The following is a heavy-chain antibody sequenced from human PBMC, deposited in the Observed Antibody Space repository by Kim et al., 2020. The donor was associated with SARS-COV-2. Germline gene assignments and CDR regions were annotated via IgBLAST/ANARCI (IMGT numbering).Heavy chain of an antibody. CDR3: VKGRPFGMDV. V-gene: IGHV3-64D*06. CDR2: ST. Sequence: STYYADSVKGRFTISRDNSKNTLYLQMSSLRAEDTAVYYCVKGRPFGMDVWGQGTTVTVSS. J-gene: IGHJ6*02. D-gene: IGHD3-16*01.